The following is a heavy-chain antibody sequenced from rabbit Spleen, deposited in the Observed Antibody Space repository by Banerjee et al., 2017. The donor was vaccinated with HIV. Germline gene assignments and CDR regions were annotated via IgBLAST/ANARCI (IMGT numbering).Heavy chain of an antibody. V-gene: IGHV1S40*01. CDR2: IAGGSSGYI. CDR1: GFSLSSSDY. J-gene: IGHJ4*01. CDR3: ARNFDL. Sequence: QSLEESGGDLVKPGGTLTLTCTASGFSLSSSDYMCWVRQAPGKGLEWISCIAGGSSGYIYSATWAKGRFTISKTSSTTVTLQMTSLTAADTATYFCARNFDLWGPGTLVTVS.